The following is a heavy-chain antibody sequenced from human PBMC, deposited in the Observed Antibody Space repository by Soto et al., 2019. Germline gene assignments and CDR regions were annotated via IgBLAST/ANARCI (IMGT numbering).Heavy chain of an antibody. CDR1: GFTFNNYA. V-gene: IGHV3-23*01. D-gene: IGHD3-10*01. Sequence: EVQLLESGGGLVQPGGSLRLSCAASGFTFNNYAMTWVRQAPGKGLECVSAISGGGDTTSYADSVKGRFTVSRDGSKITLYLQMSSLRAEDTALYYCAKGRGGSGSLTPRVDFWGQGTLVTVSS. CDR3: AKGRGGSGSLTPRVDF. CDR2: ISGGGDTT. J-gene: IGHJ4*02.